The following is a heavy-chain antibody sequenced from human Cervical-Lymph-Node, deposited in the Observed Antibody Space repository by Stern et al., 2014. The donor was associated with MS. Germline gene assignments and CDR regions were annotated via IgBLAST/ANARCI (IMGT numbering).Heavy chain of an antibody. D-gene: IGHD1-26*01. CDR3: ARFMSVGAIKTYSYFDY. CDR1: GGSISSGGYY. CDR2: IYYSGST. Sequence: QVQLQESGPGLVKPSQTLSLTCTVSGGSISSGGYYWSWIRQHPGKGLEWIGYIYYSGSTYYNPSLKSRVTISVDTSKNQFSLKLSSVTAADTAVYYCARFMSVGAIKTYSYFDYWGQGTLVTVSS. V-gene: IGHV4-31*03. J-gene: IGHJ4*02.